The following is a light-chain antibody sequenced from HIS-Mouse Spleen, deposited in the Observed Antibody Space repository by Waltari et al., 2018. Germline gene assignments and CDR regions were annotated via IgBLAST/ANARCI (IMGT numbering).Light chain of an antibody. J-gene: IGLJ2*01. V-gene: IGLV2-14*01. Sequence: QSALTQPPSVSGSPGQSITIPCTGTSSDVGGYNYVSWYQQHPGKAPKLLIYEVSTRPSGVSNRFSGSTSGNTASLTISGLQAEDETDYYCSSYTSSSTHVVFGGGTKLTVL. CDR2: EVS. CDR3: SSYTSSSTHVV. CDR1: SSDVGGYNY.